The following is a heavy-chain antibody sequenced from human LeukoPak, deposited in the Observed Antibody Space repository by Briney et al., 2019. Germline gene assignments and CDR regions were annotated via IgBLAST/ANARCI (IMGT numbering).Heavy chain of an antibody. V-gene: IGHV3-21*01. J-gene: IGHJ3*02. CDR1: GFTFSSYS. Sequence: GGSLRLSCAASGFTFSSYSMNWVRQAPGKGLEWVSSISSSSSYIYYADSVKGRFTISRDNAKNSLYLQMNSLRAEATAVYYCSRALPCPYYDSSGYCDDAFDIWGQGTMVTVSS. CDR2: ISSSSSYI. CDR3: SRALPCPYYDSSGYCDDAFDI. D-gene: IGHD3-22*01.